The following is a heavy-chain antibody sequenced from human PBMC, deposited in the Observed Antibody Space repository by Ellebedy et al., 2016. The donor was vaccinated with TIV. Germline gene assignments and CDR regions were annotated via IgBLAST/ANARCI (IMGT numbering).Heavy chain of an antibody. D-gene: IGHD6-19*01. CDR2: ISAYNGDR. V-gene: IGHV1-18*04. CDR3: ARDRATDQWLRDF. CDR1: GYTFSSHG. J-gene: IGHJ4*02. Sequence: AASVKVSCKTSGYTFSSHGISWVRQAPGQGFEWMGWISAYNGDRKYAQKFQGRVTMSTDTSTSTAYLELGSLRSDDTAVYYCARDRATDQWLRDFWGQGTPVVVSS.